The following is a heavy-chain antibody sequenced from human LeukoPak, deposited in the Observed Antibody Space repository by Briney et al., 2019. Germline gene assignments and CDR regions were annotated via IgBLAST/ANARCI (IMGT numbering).Heavy chain of an antibody. CDR1: GFTFSSYG. CDR2: IWYDGSNK. CDR3: ARDRLDYDFVPGY. J-gene: IGHJ4*02. Sequence: GGSLRLSCAASGFTFSSYGMHWVRQAPGNGLEGVAVIWYDGSNKYYADSVKGRFTISRDNSKNTLYLQMNSLRAEDTAVYYCARDRLDYDFVPGYWGQGTLVTVSS. D-gene: IGHD3-3*01. V-gene: IGHV3-33*01.